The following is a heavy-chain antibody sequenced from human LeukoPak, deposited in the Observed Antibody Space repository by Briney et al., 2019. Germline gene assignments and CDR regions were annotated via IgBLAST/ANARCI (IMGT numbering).Heavy chain of an antibody. CDR1: GYTFTSYD. D-gene: IGHD3-16*01. CDR2: MNPNSGNT. CDR3: ARERVGGEALRGFYFDY. Sequence: GASVKVSCKASGYTFTSYDINWVRQATGQGLEWMGWMNPNSGNTGYAQKFQGRVTITRNTSISTAYMELSSLRSEDTAVYYCARERVGGEALRGFYFDYWGQGTLVTVSS. J-gene: IGHJ4*02. V-gene: IGHV1-8*03.